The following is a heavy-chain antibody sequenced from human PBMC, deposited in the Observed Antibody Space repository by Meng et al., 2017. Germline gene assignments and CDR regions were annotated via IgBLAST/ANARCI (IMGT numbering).Heavy chain of an antibody. CDR2: INPKSGDT. CDR3: ARDEDISAAGKLFGDY. D-gene: IGHD6-25*01. J-gene: IGHJ4*02. CDR1: GYNFPDYY. V-gene: IGHV1-2*06. Sequence: QGKLVRSGAEVKKPGASVKVPCKPSGYNFPDYYIHWVRRAPGQGLEWMGRINPKSGDTHYAQKFQARVTMTGDTSISTAYMELSGLRSDDTAMYYCARDEDISAAGKLFGDYWGQGTLVTVSS.